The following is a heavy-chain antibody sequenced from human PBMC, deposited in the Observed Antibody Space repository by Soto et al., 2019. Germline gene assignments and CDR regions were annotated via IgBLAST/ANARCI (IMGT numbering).Heavy chain of an antibody. CDR2: ISPYTGNT. Sequence: QVQLVQSGDEMKKPGASVKVSCKASSYIFVNYGIAWVRQAPGQGLEWMGWISPYTGNTHSATKVQGRLTMTTDTSTSTAYMDLGSLTSDDTAVYYCVMVDNYVTPTPQDVWGQGTTVTVS. CDR3: VMVDNYVTPTPQDV. D-gene: IGHD3-16*01. CDR1: SYIFVNYG. J-gene: IGHJ6*02. V-gene: IGHV1-18*01.